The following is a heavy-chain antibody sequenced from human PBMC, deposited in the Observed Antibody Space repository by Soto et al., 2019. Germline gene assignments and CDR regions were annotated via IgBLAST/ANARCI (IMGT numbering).Heavy chain of an antibody. V-gene: IGHV4-59*01. J-gene: IGHJ4*02. Sequence: PSETLSLTCTVSNGSLSSNYWSWIRQSPGNGLAWIGTIYYSGSTNYNTSPKSRVTMSVDTAKKQLTLKLSSVTAADTGVYLCARSLMCPVDFFDYWGQGTLVTVSS. CDR2: IYYSGST. CDR1: NGSLSSNY. D-gene: IGHD2-15*01. CDR3: ARSLMCPVDFFDY.